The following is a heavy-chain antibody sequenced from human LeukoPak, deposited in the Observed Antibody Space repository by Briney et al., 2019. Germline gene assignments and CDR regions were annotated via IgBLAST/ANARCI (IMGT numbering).Heavy chain of an antibody. V-gene: IGHV3-66*01. J-gene: IGHJ4*02. CDR2: IHRGGNT. Sequence: GGSLRLSCAASGFTVSGNYMSWVRQAPGKGLEWLSVIHRGGNTYYADSVKGRFTISRDSSKNTVFLQMDSLRAEDTAVYYCARDPGYGLGVDFGDYWGQGTLVTVSS. CDR1: GFTVSGNY. D-gene: IGHD3-10*01. CDR3: ARDPGYGLGVDFGDY.